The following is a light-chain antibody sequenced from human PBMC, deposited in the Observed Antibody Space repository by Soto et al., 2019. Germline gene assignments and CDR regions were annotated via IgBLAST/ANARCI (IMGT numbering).Light chain of an antibody. Sequence: QSVLTQPPSVSGAPGQRVTISCNGSSSNIGAGYDVHWYQQLPGTAPKVLIYANNNRPSGVPDRFSGSRSGTSASLSITGLQAEDEAHYHCQSYDRSVGGSRVFGGGTKLTVL. CDR3: QSYDRSVGGSRV. V-gene: IGLV1-40*01. J-gene: IGLJ3*02. CDR2: ANN. CDR1: SSNIGAGYD.